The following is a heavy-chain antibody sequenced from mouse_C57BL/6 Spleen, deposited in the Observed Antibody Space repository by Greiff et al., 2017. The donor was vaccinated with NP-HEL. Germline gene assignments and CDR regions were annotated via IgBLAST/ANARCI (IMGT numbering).Heavy chain of an antibody. CDR2: ISNGGGST. CDR1: GFTFSDYY. J-gene: IGHJ4*01. V-gene: IGHV5-12*01. CDR3: ARGGAMDY. Sequence: EVMLVESGGGLVQPGGSLKLSCAASGFTFSDYYMYWVRQTPEKRLEWVAYISNGGGSTYYPDTVKGRFTIPRDNAKNTLYLQMSRLKSEDTAMYYCARGGAMDYWGQGTSVTVSS.